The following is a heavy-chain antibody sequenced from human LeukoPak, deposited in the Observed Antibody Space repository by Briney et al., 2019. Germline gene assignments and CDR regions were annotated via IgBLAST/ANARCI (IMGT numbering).Heavy chain of an antibody. V-gene: IGHV1-2*02. J-gene: IGHJ4*02. Sequence: ASVKVSCKASGYTFTGYYMHWVRQAPGQGLEWMGWINPNSGGTNYAQKFQGRVTMTRDTSISTAYMELSRLRSDDTALCYCARRRVRDTATVGMDFDYWGQGTLVTVSS. CDR2: INPNSGGT. D-gene: IGHD5-18*01. CDR3: ARRRVRDTATVGMDFDY. CDR1: GYTFTGYY.